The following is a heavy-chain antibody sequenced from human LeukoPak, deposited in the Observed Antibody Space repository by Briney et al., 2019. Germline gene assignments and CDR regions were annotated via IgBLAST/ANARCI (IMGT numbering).Heavy chain of an antibody. CDR2: INSDGSST. J-gene: IGHJ4*02. CDR3: ARVSQQLNPIDY. Sequence: GGSLRLSCAASGFTFSSYWIHWVRQAPGKGLVWVSRINSDGSSTTYADSVKGRFTISRDNAKNTLSLQMNSLRTEDTAVYYCARVSQQLNPIDYWGQGTLVTVSS. D-gene: IGHD6-13*01. V-gene: IGHV3-74*01. CDR1: GFTFSSYW.